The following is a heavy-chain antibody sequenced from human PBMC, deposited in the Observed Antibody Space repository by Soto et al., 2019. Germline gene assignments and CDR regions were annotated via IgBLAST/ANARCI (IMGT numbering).Heavy chain of an antibody. V-gene: IGHV3-30-3*01. J-gene: IGHJ6*02. Sequence: PGGSLRLSCAASGFTFSSYAMHWVRQAPGKXLEWVAVISYDGSNKYYADSVKGRFTISRDNPKNTLYLQMNSLRAEDTAVYYCARDRRYCTNGVCPYYYGMDVWGQGTTVTVSS. CDR2: ISYDGSNK. CDR3: ARDRRYCTNGVCPYYYGMDV. CDR1: GFTFSSYA. D-gene: IGHD2-8*01.